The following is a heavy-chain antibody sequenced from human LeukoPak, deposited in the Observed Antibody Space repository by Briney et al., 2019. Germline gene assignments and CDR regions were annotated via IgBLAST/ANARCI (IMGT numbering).Heavy chain of an antibody. CDR1: GGSISSYY. J-gene: IGHJ5*02. V-gene: IGHV4-59*05. D-gene: IGHD6-6*01. Sequence: SETLSLTCTVSGGSISSYYWSWIRQPPGKGLEWIGSIYYSGSTYYNPSLKSRVTISVDTSKNQFSLKLSSVTAADTAVYYCARLYSSSSALGWFDPWGQGTLVTVSS. CDR3: ARLYSSSSALGWFDP. CDR2: IYYSGST.